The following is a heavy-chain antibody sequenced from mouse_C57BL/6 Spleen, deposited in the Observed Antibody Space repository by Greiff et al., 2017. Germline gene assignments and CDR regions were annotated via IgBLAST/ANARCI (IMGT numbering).Heavy chain of an antibody. V-gene: IGHV1-47*01. J-gene: IGHJ2*01. CDR2: FHPYNNDT. CDR3: SRSPDY. CDR1: GYTFTTYP. Sequence: QVQLQQSGAELVKPGASVKMSCKASGYTFTTYPIEWMKQTHGKSLEWIGNFHPYNNDTKYNEKFKGKATLTVDKSSSTFYMELSRLTSVDAAVYYCSRSPDYWGQGTTLTVSS.